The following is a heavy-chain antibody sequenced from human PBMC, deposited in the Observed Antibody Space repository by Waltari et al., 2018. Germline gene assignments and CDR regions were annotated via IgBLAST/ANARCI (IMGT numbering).Heavy chain of an antibody. CDR1: GGTFSSSA. V-gene: IGHV1-69*13. CDR3: ARARLTLGARGPTAFDI. CDR2: IIPIFGTA. J-gene: IGHJ3*02. D-gene: IGHD1-26*01. Sequence: QVHLVQSGTEVKQPGASVKVSCKASGGTFSSSAISWVRQATGQGLEWMGGIIPIFGTANYAQKFQGRVTITADESTSTAYMELSSLRSEDTAVYYCARARLTLGARGPTAFDIWGQGTMVTVSS.